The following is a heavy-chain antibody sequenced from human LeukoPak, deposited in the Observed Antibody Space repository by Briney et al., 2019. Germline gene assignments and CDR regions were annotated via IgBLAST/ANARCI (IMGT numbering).Heavy chain of an antibody. CDR1: GGSISSSSND. CDR3: ARQSLTQLWSK. V-gene: IGHV4-39*01. D-gene: IGHD5-18*01. Sequence: KTSETLSLTCTVSGGSISSSSNDWGWISQTPGKGLEWIGSIYYSGSTYYNPSLKSRVTISVDTSKNQFSLKLSSVTAADTAVYYCARQSLTQLWSKWVQGTLVTVSS. J-gene: IGHJ4*02. CDR2: IYYSGST.